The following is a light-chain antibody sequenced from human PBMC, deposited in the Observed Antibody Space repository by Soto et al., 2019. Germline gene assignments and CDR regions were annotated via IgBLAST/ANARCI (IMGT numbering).Light chain of an antibody. Sequence: EIVMTQSPATLSVSPGERATLSCRASQIVSSNLAWYQQKPGQAPRLLIYGASTRATGIPARFSGSGSGTEXXXXXSSLQSEDFAVYYCQQYNNWRTFGQGTKV. CDR3: QQYNNWRT. CDR2: GAS. CDR1: QIVSSN. J-gene: IGKJ1*01. V-gene: IGKV3-15*01.